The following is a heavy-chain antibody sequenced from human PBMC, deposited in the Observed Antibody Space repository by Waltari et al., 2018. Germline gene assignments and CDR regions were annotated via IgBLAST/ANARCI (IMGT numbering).Heavy chain of an antibody. D-gene: IGHD1-7*01. V-gene: IGHV4-34*01. CDR1: GGSFSGYS. J-gene: IGHJ5*02. CDR2: INHSGST. CDR3: VRRSKRELRGRKTWFDP. Sequence: QVQLQQWGAGLLKPSETLSLTCAVYGGSFSGYSWSWIRQPPGKGLEWIGEINHSGSTNYNPSLKSRVTISVATSKNQVSLKLSSVTAADTAVDYWVRRSKRELRGRKTWFDPWGQGTLVTVSS.